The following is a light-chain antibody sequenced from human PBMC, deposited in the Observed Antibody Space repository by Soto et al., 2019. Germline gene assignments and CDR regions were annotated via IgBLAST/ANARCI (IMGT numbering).Light chain of an antibody. V-gene: IGLV2-14*01. CDR2: EVS. J-gene: IGLJ3*02. CDR3: NSYTTSTTWVWV. Sequence: QSVLTQPASVSGSPGQSITISWTGTSSDVGVSNFVSWYQQYPGKAPKLIIYEVSNRPSGVSTRFSGSKSGNTASLTISGLQAEDEADYYCNSYTTSTTWVWVFGGGTKLTVL. CDR1: SSDVGVSNF.